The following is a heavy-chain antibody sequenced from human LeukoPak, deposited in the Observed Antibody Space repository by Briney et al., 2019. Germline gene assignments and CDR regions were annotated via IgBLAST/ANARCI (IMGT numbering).Heavy chain of an antibody. CDR2: ISSSSSYI. V-gene: IGHV3-21*01. CDR1: GFTFSSYS. D-gene: IGHD3-22*01. J-gene: IGHJ3*02. Sequence: PGGSLRLSCAASGFTFSSYSMNWVRQAPGKGLEWVSSISSSSSYIYYADSVKGRFTISRDNAKNSLYLQINSLRAEDTAVYYCARSKGEWLLLDAFDIWGQGTMVTVSS. CDR3: ARSKGEWLLLDAFDI.